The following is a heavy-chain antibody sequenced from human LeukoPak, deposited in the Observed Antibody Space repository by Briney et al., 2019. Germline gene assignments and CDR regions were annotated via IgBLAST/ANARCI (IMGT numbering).Heavy chain of an antibody. V-gene: IGHV4-34*01. Sequence: SETLSLTCAVYGGSFSGYYWSWIRQPPGKGLEWIGEINHSGSTNYNPSLKSRVTISVDTSKNQFSLKLSSVTAADTAVYYCARVWIVGATTIDYWGQGTLVTVSS. D-gene: IGHD1-26*01. J-gene: IGHJ4*02. CDR3: ARVWIVGATTIDY. CDR2: INHSGST. CDR1: GGSFSGYY.